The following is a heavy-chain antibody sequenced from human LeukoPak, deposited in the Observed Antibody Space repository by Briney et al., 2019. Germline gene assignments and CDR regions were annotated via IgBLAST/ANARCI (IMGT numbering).Heavy chain of an antibody. Sequence: SETLSLTCTVSGGSISSHYWSWIRQPPGKGLEWIGYVDHTGSTNFNPSLNGRVTISRDTSKNHFSLRLRSVTAADTAVYFCARGRVSSSTYYSTYYYYFYMDVWGKGTTVTVSS. CDR2: VDHTGST. V-gene: IGHV4-59*11. J-gene: IGHJ6*03. CDR3: ARGRVSSSTYYSTYYYYFYMDV. D-gene: IGHD3-22*01. CDR1: GGSISSHY.